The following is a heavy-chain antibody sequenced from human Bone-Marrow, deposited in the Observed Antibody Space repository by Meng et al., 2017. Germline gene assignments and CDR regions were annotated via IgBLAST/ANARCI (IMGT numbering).Heavy chain of an antibody. CDR2: TYYRSKWYN. CDR3: AREQIGSSGWSVVDYYCYGRDA. D-gene: IGHD6-19*01. J-gene: IGHJ6*02. CDR1: GDSVPSISAA. Sequence: SQTLSLTCAISGDSVPSISAAWNRIRQSPSRGLEWLGRTYYRSKWYNDYAVSVKSRITINPDTSKNQFPLQLNSVTTEDTAVYYCAREQIGSSGWSVVDYYCYGRDAWGQGTTVTVSS. V-gene: IGHV6-1*01.